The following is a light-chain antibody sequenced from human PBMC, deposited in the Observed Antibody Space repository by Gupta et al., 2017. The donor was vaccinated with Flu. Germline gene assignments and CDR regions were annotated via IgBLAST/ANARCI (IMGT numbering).Light chain of an antibody. Sequence: TSTDVGGYNNFSWYQQHPGNAPKLMIYEVDRRPPGGPDGCFGCKYGNTASLPVSGLQAEDEAGYYCSSYAGGNTGVFGGGTKLTVL. CDR1: STDVGGYNN. V-gene: IGLV2-8*03. J-gene: IGLJ3*02. CDR2: EVD. CDR3: SSYAGGNTGV.